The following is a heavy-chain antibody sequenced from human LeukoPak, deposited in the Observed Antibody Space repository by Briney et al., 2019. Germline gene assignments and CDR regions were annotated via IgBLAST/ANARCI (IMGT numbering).Heavy chain of an antibody. Sequence: SETLSLTCTVSGYSISSGYYWGWIRQPPGKGLEWIGYIYYSGSTYYNPSLKSRVTISVDTSKNQFSLKLSSVTAADTAVYYCARDSRGYSSSWDAFDIWGQGTMVTVSS. V-gene: IGHV4-38-2*02. J-gene: IGHJ3*02. CDR2: IYYSGST. CDR3: ARDSRGYSSSWDAFDI. CDR1: GYSISSGYY. D-gene: IGHD6-13*01.